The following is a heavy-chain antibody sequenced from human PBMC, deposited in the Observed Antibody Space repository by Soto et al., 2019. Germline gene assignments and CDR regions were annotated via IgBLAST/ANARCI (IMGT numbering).Heavy chain of an antibody. CDR3: AKVIRYYDILTGYYIDNYYYYGMDV. CDR1: GFTFSSYA. D-gene: IGHD3-9*01. V-gene: IGHV3-23*01. CDR2: ISGSGGST. Sequence: GGSLRLSCAASGFTFSSYAMSWVRQAPGKGLEWVSAISGSGGSTYYADSVKGRFTISRDNSKNTLYLQMNSLRAEDTAVYYCAKVIRYYDILTGYYIDNYYYYGMDVWGQGTTVTVSS. J-gene: IGHJ6*02.